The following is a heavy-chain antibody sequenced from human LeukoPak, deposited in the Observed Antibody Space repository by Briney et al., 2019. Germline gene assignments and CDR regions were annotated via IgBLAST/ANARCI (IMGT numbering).Heavy chain of an antibody. CDR2: IVVGSGNT. J-gene: IGHJ6*02. Sequence: SVKVSCKASGFTFTSSAVQWVRQARGQRLEWIGWIVVGSGNTNYAQKFQERVTITRDMSTSTAYMELGSLRSEDTAVYYCAARGYCSSTSCPYYYGMDVWGQGTTVTVSS. CDR3: AARGYCSSTSCPYYYGMDV. CDR1: GFTFTSSA. D-gene: IGHD2-2*01. V-gene: IGHV1-58*01.